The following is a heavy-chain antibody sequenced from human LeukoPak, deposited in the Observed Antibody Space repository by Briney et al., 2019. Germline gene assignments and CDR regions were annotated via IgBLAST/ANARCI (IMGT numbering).Heavy chain of an antibody. CDR1: GGSISSYY. Sequence: PSETLSLTCTVSGGSISSYYWSWIRQPPGKGLEWIAYIFYSGSTNYNPSLKSRVTISVDTSKNQFSLKLSSVTAADTAVYYCVRGGSSGYDPFDYWGQGTLVTVSS. J-gene: IGHJ4*02. V-gene: IGHV4-59*01. CDR2: IFYSGST. CDR3: VRGGSSGYDPFDY. D-gene: IGHD5-12*01.